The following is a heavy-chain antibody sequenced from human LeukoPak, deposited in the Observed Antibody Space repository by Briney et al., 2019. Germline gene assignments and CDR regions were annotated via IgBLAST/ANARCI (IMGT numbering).Heavy chain of an antibody. CDR3: AKRYYYDSSGYELDY. J-gene: IGHJ4*02. V-gene: IGHV4-39*01. CDR2: IYYSGST. CDR1: GGSISSSSYY. Sequence: PSETLSLTCTVSGGSISSSSYYWGWIRQTPGKGLEWIRSIYYSGSTYYNPSLKSRVTISVDTSKNQFSLKLSSVTAADTAVYYCAKRYYYDSSGYELDYWGQGTLVTVSS. D-gene: IGHD3-22*01.